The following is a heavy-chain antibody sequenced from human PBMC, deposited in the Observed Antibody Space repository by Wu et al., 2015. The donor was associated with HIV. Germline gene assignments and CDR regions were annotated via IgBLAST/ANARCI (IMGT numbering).Heavy chain of an antibody. D-gene: IGHD6-13*01. CDR1: GYTFSDYY. V-gene: IGHV1-69-2*01. J-gene: IGHJ5*02. CDR3: VTGIAAHGINWFDP. CDR2: VDPEDGDT. Sequence: EVQLVQSETEVKKPGATVKISCKVSGYTFSDYYIHWVQQAPGKGLEWMGLVDPEDGDTIYAEKFQDRVIITADTSTDTAYMELSSLRSEDTAVYYCVTGIAAHGINWFDPWGQGTWSPSPQ.